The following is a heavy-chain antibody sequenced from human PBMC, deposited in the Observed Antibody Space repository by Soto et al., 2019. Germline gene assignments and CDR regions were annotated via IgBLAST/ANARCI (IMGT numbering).Heavy chain of an antibody. V-gene: IGHV4-31*03. CDR1: GGSISSGGYY. D-gene: IGHD5-18*01. J-gene: IGHJ5*02. CDR2: IYYSGST. CDR3: AIGWVDTAYIWFVP. Sequence: QVQLQESGPGLVKPSQTLSLTCTVSGGSISSGGYYWSWIRQHPGKGLEWIGYIYYSGSTYYNPSLKRRVIISVVTSKNHFSPMLSSVTAADTAVYYLAIGWVDTAYIWFVPWGQGALVTVSS.